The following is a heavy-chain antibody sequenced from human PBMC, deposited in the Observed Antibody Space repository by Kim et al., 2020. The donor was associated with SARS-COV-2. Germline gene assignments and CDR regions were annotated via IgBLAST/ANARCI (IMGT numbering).Heavy chain of an antibody. V-gene: IGHV3-23*01. D-gene: IGHD1-7*01. Sequence: TVNGRLTISRDHSKNTLYLQMNSLRAEDTAVYYCAKGKNWNYGDYFDYWGQGTLVTVSS. CDR3: AKGKNWNYGDYFDY. J-gene: IGHJ4*02.